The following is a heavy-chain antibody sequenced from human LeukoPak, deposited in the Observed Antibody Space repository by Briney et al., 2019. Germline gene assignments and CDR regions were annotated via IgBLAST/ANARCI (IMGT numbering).Heavy chain of an antibody. Sequence: SGPTPVKPTQTLTLTCSFSGFSLNTRGVGVGWIRQPPGKALEWLAFIYSNDEKRYSPSLKSRLTITNDTYKNQVFLTMTNIGPVDTATDYCSRRLSSSPFDYWGQGTLVTVSS. CDR1: GFSLNTRGVG. J-gene: IGHJ4*02. D-gene: IGHD6-6*01. CDR2: IYSNDEK. CDR3: SRRLSSSPFDY. V-gene: IGHV2-5*01.